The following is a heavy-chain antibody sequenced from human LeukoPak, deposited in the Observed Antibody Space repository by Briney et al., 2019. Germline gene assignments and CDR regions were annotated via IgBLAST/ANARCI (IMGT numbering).Heavy chain of an antibody. V-gene: IGHV4-34*01. D-gene: IGHD2-2*02. J-gene: IGHJ4*02. Sequence: PSETLSLTCVVYGGSFSTYYWSWIRQPPGKGLEWIGFISHSGSTYYNPSLKSRVTMSVDRSENQFSLKLSSVTAADTAVYYCARGLIVPSTIFDYWGQGALVTVSS. CDR2: ISHSGST. CDR1: GGSFSTYY. CDR3: ARGLIVPSTIFDY.